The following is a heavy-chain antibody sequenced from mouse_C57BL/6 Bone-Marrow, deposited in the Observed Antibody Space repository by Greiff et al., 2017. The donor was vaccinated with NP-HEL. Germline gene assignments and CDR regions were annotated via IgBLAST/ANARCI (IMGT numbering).Heavy chain of an antibody. Sequence: QVQLQQSGAELVKPGASVKISCKASGYAFSSYWMNWVKQRPGKGLEWIGQIYPGDGDTNYNGKFKGKATLTADNSSSTAYMQLSSLTAEDSAVYCCARKGIYYDYDGFSWFAYWGQGTLVTVSA. J-gene: IGHJ3*01. CDR3: ARKGIYYDYDGFSWFAY. CDR2: IYPGDGDT. CDR1: GYAFSSYW. D-gene: IGHD2-4*01. V-gene: IGHV1-80*01.